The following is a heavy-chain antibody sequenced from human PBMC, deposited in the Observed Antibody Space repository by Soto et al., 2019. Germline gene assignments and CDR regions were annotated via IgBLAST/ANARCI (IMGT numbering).Heavy chain of an antibody. CDR2: IRSKANSYAT. V-gene: IGHV3-73*01. CDR1: GFTFSGSA. J-gene: IGHJ4*02. CDR3: TRLSPPPPPYSGSYVTG. Sequence: GGSLRLSCAASGFTFSGSAMHWVRQASGKGLEWVGRIRSKANSYATAYAASVKGRFTISRDDSKNTAYLQMNSLKTEDTAVYYCTRLSPPPPPYSGSYVTGWGQGTLVTVSS. D-gene: IGHD1-26*01.